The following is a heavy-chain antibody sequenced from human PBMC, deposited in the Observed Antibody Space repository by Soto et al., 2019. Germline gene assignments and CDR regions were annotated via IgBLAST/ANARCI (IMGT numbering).Heavy chain of an antibody. CDR3: TRIPRYSFPTSDPLDN. V-gene: IGHV1-69*08. CDR1: GGTFNTYT. Sequence: QVRLVQSGAEVKKPGSSVTVSCKASGGTFNTYTFSWVRQAPGQVLEWMGSILPILGSLNYAQRFQGRLSITADYSTTTAYMELSSLTSQDKAMYYCTRIPRYSFPTSDPLDNWGQGTLVTVSS. D-gene: IGHD4-4*01. CDR2: ILPILGSL. J-gene: IGHJ4*02.